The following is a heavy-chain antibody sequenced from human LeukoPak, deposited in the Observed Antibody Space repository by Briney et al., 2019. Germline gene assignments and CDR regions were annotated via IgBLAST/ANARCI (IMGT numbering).Heavy chain of an antibody. CDR1: VYTFTGYY. Sequence: GASVKVSCKASVYTFTGYYMHWVRQAPGQGLEWMGRINPNSGGTNYAQKFQGRVTMTRDTSISTAYMELSRLRSDDTAVYYCARGSGSPPIRRGYWGQGTLVTVSS. V-gene: IGHV1-2*06. CDR2: INPNSGGT. J-gene: IGHJ4*02. CDR3: ARGSGSPPIRRGY. D-gene: IGHD3-10*01.